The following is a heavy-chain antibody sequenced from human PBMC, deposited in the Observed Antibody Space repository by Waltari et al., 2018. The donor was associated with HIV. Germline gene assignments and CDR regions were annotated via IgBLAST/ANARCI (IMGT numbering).Heavy chain of an antibody. CDR3: ARLFYYDTTGYINNAFDI. CDR1: GYTFTNYW. J-gene: IGHJ3*02. CDR2: IYPFDSDT. D-gene: IGHD3-22*01. V-gene: IGHV5-51*03. Sequence: EVQLVQSGAEVRKSGESLKISCKASGYTFTNYWIAWVRQMFGEGLEWMGIIYPFDSDTRYNPSVEGQITISADKYLATAYLKWSNLNASDAAIYYCARLFYYDTTGYINNAFDIWGQGTVVTVS.